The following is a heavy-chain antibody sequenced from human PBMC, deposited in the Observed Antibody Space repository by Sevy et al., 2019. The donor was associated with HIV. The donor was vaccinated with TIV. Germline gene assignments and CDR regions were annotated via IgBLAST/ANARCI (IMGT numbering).Heavy chain of an antibody. Sequence: GGSLRLSCTASGFTFRNYAMNWVRQAPGNGLERVALISYDGCNKYYADSVRGRFAISRDNSKNTLYLQMNSLRPEDTAIYYCAREGQLWFVYYFDNSGQGTMVTVSS. CDR3: AREGQLWFVYYFDN. D-gene: IGHD3-10*01. CDR2: ISYDGCNK. V-gene: IGHV3-30*09. J-gene: IGHJ4*02. CDR1: GFTFRNYA.